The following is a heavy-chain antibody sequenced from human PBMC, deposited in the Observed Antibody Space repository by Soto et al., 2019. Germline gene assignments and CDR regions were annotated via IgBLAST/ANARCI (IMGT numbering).Heavy chain of an antibody. V-gene: IGHV3-30*18. CDR2: ISYDGSNK. J-gene: IGHJ6*02. D-gene: IGHD6-19*01. Sequence: GGSLRLSCAASGFTFSSYGMHWVRQAPGKGLEWVAVISYDGSNKYYADSVKGRFTISRDNSKNTLYLQMNSLRAEDTAVYYCAKPSNSGWYGYYYYYGMDVWGQGTTVTVSS. CDR1: GFTFSSYG. CDR3: AKPSNSGWYGYYYYYGMDV.